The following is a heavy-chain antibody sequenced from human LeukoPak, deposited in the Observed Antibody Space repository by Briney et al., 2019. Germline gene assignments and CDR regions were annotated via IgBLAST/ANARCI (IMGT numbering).Heavy chain of an antibody. CDR2: ISSSSSYI. Sequence: PGGSLRLSCAASGFTSSSYSMNWVRQAPGKGLEWVSSISSSSSYIYYADSVKGRFTISRDNAKNSLYLQMNSLRAEDTAVYYCARAVAGTPDYWGQGTLVTVSS. D-gene: IGHD6-19*01. V-gene: IGHV3-21*01. CDR1: GFTSSSYS. J-gene: IGHJ4*02. CDR3: ARAVAGTPDY.